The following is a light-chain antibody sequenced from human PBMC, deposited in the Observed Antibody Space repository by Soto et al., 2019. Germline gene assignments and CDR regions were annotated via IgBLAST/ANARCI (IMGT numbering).Light chain of an antibody. CDR1: QSISTF. CDR3: QQCYSFPGT. V-gene: IGKV1-39*01. Sequence: HLTLPPSSLYASVGDRVTITCRASQSISTFVNWYQQKPGKAPKLLIYATSSLHSGVPSRFSGTSSGTDFTLTITSLQPEDFATYYCQQCYSFPGTFGGGTKVDIK. CDR2: ATS. J-gene: IGKJ4*02.